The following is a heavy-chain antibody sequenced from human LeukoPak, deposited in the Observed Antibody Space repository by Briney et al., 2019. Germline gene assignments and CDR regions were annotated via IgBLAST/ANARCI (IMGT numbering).Heavy chain of an antibody. V-gene: IGHV4-59*01. CDR1: GGSISSYY. D-gene: IGHD5-18*01. CDR3: ARDSGPYSYGRVNFDY. CDR2: IYYSGST. J-gene: IGHJ4*02. Sequence: SETLSLTCTVSGGSISSYYWSWIRQPPGKGLEWIGYIYYSGSTNYNPSLKSRVTISVDTSKNQFSLKLSSVTAADTAVYYCARDSGPYSYGRVNFDYWGQGTLVTVSS.